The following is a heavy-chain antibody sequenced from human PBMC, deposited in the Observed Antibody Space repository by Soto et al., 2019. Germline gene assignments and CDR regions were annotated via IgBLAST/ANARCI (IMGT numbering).Heavy chain of an antibody. V-gene: IGHV4-39*07. CDR3: ARDSYYYDSSGYYRTNWFDP. CDR1: GGSISSSSYY. CDR2: IYYSGST. D-gene: IGHD3-22*01. Sequence: PSETLSLTCTVSGGSISSSSYYWGWIRQPPGKGLEWIGSIYYSGSTYYNPSLKSRVTISVDRSKNQFSLKLSSVTAADTAVYYCARDSYYYDSSGYYRTNWFDPWGQGTLVTVSS. J-gene: IGHJ5*02.